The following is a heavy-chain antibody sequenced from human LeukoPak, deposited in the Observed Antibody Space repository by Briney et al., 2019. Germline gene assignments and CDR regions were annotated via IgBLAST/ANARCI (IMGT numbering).Heavy chain of an antibody. CDR3: ARDDILTGRGFDP. D-gene: IGHD3-9*01. J-gene: IGHJ5*02. Sequence: SETLSLTCTVSGGSISSYYWSWIRQPPGKGLEWIGSIYHSGSTYYNPSLKSRVTISVDTSKNQFSLKLSSVTAADTAVYYCARDDILTGRGFDPWGQGTLITVSS. CDR2: IYHSGST. V-gene: IGHV4-38-2*02. CDR1: GGSISSYY.